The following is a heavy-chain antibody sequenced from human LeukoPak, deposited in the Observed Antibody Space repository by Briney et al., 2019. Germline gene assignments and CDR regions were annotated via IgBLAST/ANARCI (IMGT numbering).Heavy chain of an antibody. V-gene: IGHV4-34*01. CDR1: GGSFSGYY. CDR2: INHSGST. J-gene: IGHJ4*02. Sequence: SETLSLTCAVYGGSFSGYYWSWIRQPPGKGLEWIGEINHSGSTNYNPSLKSRVTISVDTSKNQFSLKLSSVTAADTAVYYCGXXXXXGRGATKGPFDYWGQGTLVTVSS. D-gene: IGHD1-26*01. CDR3: GXXXXXGRGATKGPFDY.